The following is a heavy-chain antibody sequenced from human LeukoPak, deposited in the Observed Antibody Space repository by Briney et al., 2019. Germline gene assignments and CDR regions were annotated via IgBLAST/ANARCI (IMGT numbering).Heavy chain of an antibody. V-gene: IGHV4-59*08. J-gene: IGHJ3*02. CDR2: IYYSGST. CDR1: GGSISSYY. CDR3: ARRFDDSCGYLNDI. Sequence: PSETLSLTCTVSGGSISSYYWSWIRQPPGKGLEWIGYIYYSGSTNYNPSLKSRVTISVDTSKNQFSLKLSSVTAADTAVYYCARRFDDSCGYLNDIRGQGTMVTVSS. D-gene: IGHD3-22*01.